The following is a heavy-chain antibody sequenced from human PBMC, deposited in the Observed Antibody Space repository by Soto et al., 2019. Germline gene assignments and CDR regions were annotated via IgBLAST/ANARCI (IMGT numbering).Heavy chain of an antibody. CDR3: AKDGPWGSGSYLLSYYYGMDV. J-gene: IGHJ6*02. Sequence: GGSLRLSCAASGFTFSSYAMSWVRQAPGKGLEWVSAISGSGGSTYYADSVKGRFTISRDNSKNTLYLQMNSLRAEDTAVYYCAKDGPWGSGSYLLSYYYGMDVWGQGTTVTVSS. V-gene: IGHV3-23*01. D-gene: IGHD3-10*01. CDR2: ISGSGGST. CDR1: GFTFSSYA.